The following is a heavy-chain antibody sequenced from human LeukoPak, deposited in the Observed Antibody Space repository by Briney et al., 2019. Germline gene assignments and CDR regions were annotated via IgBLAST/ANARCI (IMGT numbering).Heavy chain of an antibody. Sequence: PSETLSLTCTVSGGSISSSSYYWGWIRRPPGKGLEWIGSIYYSGSTYYNPSLKSRVTISVDTSKNQFSLKLSSVTAADTAVYYCARDYGDYEAGDYWGQGTLVTVSS. D-gene: IGHD4-17*01. V-gene: IGHV4-39*07. CDR3: ARDYGDYEAGDY. CDR2: IYYSGST. CDR1: GGSISSSSYY. J-gene: IGHJ4*02.